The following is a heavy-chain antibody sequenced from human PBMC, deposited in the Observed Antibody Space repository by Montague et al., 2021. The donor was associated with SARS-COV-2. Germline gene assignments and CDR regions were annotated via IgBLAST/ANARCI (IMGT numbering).Heavy chain of an antibody. Sequence: TLSLTCTVSGDSITSDVSYWSWIRQPAGKGLEWIGRIYTTGSTNYNPSLKSRLTISRDTSKNQFSLKLSSVTAADTAVYYCARDDFRWDFDCWGQGTLVTVSS. D-gene: IGHD1-26*01. V-gene: IGHV4-61*02. J-gene: IGHJ4*02. CDR3: ARDDFRWDFDC. CDR1: GDSITSDVSY. CDR2: IYTTGST.